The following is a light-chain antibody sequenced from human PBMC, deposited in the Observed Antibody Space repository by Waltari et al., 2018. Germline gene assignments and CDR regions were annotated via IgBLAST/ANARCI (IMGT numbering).Light chain of an antibody. CDR1: TSDSGRYNY. J-gene: IGLJ2*01. Sequence: QSALTQPASVSGSVGQSIAISCSGTTSDSGRYNYVSWYQQHPGNAPRLIIYDVSRWPSGVSNRFIGSKSGITASLAISGLQAEDEGDYLCASYTSSNTVIFGGGTRVTVL. CDR3: ASYTSSNTVI. CDR2: DVS. V-gene: IGLV2-14*03.